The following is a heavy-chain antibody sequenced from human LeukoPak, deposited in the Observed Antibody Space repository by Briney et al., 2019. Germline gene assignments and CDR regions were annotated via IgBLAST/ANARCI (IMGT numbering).Heavy chain of an antibody. V-gene: IGHV3-74*01. CDR3: ARGNIAAAGIHY. J-gene: IGHJ4*02. CDR1: GFTFSDYD. CDR2: INGDGSST. D-gene: IGHD6-13*01. Sequence: GGSLRLSCAASGFTFSDYDMIWFRRSPGEGLVWVSRINGDGSSTTYVDSVMGRFTISRDNAKNTLYLQMNSVRAEDTAVYYCARGNIAAAGIHYWGQGTLVIVSS.